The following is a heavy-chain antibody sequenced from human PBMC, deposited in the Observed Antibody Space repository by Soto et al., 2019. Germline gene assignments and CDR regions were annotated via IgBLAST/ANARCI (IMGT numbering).Heavy chain of an antibody. CDR2: ISYDGSNS. D-gene: IGHD2-8*01. Sequence: QVRLVDSGGGVVQPGKSLRLSCAASGFSFRSHGMHWVRQAPGKGLEWVAVISYDGSNSYYADSVKGRFTISRDNSNDALYLQMSSLGPEDTAVNFCAKDHRNGASRFDYWGQGALVTVSS. CDR3: AKDHRNGASRFDY. J-gene: IGHJ4*02. CDR1: GFSFRSHG. V-gene: IGHV3-30*18.